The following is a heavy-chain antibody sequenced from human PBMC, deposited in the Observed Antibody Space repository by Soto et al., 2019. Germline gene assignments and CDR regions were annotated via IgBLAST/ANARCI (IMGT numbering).Heavy chain of an antibody. J-gene: IGHJ5*02. CDR2: IYTSGST. CDR1: GGSISSYY. D-gene: IGHD4-17*01. V-gene: IGHV4-4*07. Sequence: PSETLSLTCTVSGGSISSYYWSWIRQPAGKGLERIGRIYTSGSTNYNPSLKSRVTLSVDTSKNQFSLKLSSMTAADTAVYYCARDRTVTTGEGWFDPWGQGTLVTVAS. CDR3: ARDRTVTTGEGWFDP.